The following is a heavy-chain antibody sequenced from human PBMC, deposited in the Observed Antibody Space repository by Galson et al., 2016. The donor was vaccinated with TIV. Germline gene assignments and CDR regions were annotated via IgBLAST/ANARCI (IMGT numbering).Heavy chain of an antibody. CDR2: ISSGGDYI. V-gene: IGHV3-11*04. D-gene: IGHD6-13*01. Sequence: LRLSCATSGFTVTYNYMSWVRQAPGKGLEWVSSISSGGDYIYYADSVKGRFAISRDNANNLLFLQMNSLTVTDTAVYSCMRVTIAAPRIDSWGLGTLVTVSS. CDR3: MRVTIAAPRIDS. CDR1: GFTVTYNY. J-gene: IGHJ4*02.